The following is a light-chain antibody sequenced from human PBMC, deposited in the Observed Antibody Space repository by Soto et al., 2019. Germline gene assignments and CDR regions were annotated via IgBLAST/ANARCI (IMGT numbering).Light chain of an antibody. CDR3: QKYGTSPPVT. CDR1: QSVSSY. CDR2: DAS. J-gene: IGKJ4*01. V-gene: IGKV3-11*01. Sequence: EIVLTQSPATLSLSPGERATLSCRASQSVSSYLAWYQQKPGQAPRLLIYDASNRATGIPARFSGSGSGTDFTLTISRLEPEDFAVYYCQKYGTSPPVTFGGGTKVDIK.